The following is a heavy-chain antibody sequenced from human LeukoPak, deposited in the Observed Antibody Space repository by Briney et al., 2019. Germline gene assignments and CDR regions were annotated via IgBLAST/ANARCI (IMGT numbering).Heavy chain of an antibody. CDR3: VRDLGVDTSMIFFDY. CDR1: GYTFTGYY. J-gene: IGHJ4*02. D-gene: IGHD5-18*01. CDR2: ISAYNGNT. V-gene: IGHV1-18*04. Sequence: EASVNVSCKASGYTFTGYYMHWVRQAPGQGLEWMGWISAYNGNTKSAQKFQGRVIMTTDTSTNTAYMELRSLRSDDTAVFYCVRDLGVDTSMIFFDYWGQGTLVTVSS.